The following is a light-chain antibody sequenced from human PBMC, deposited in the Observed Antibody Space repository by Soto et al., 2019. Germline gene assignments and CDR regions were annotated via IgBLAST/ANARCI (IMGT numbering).Light chain of an antibody. CDR3: TSYAGSNNFFYV. CDR2: EVS. Sequence: QSALTQPPSASGSPGQSVTISCTGTSSDVGGYNYVSWYQQHPGKAPKLMIYEVSKRPSGVPDRFSGSKSGNTASLTVSGLQAEDEAEYYCTSYAGSNNFFYVFGTGTQLTVL. V-gene: IGLV2-8*01. J-gene: IGLJ1*01. CDR1: SSDVGGYNY.